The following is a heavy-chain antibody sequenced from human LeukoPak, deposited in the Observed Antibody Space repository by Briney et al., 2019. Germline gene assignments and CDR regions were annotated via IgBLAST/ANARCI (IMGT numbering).Heavy chain of an antibody. CDR2: ISWNSGSI. V-gene: IGHV3-9*01. Sequence: GRSLRLSCAASGFTFDDYAMHWVRQAPGKGLEWVSGISWNSGSIGYADSVKDRFTISRDNAKNSLYLQMNSLRAEDTALYYCAKGATIFGVVIMSYFDYWGQGTLVTVSS. D-gene: IGHD3-3*01. CDR3: AKGATIFGVVIMSYFDY. CDR1: GFTFDDYA. J-gene: IGHJ4*02.